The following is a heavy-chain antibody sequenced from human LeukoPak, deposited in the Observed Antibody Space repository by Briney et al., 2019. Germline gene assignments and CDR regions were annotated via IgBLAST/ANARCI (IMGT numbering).Heavy chain of an antibody. Sequence: GSLRLSCAGSGFTFSSYAMSWVRQPPGKGLEWIGSIYDSGSTYYNPSLKSRVTISVDTSKNQFSLKLNSVTAADTAVYYCARHYGPWGQGTLVTGSS. CDR1: GFTFSSYA. CDR3: ARHYGP. D-gene: IGHD3-10*01. CDR2: IYDSGST. V-gene: IGHV4-39*01. J-gene: IGHJ5*02.